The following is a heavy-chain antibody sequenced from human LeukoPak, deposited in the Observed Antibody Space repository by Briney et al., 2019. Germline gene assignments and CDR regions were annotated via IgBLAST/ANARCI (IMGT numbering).Heavy chain of an antibody. Sequence: ASVKVSCKASGYTFTNYGITWVRQAPGQGLEWMGWISPNNGDTNYAQRLQGRVTMTTDTSTSTAYMELRSLRSDDTAVYYCARDWLTSNYYDSSGYYYYFDYWGQGTLVTVSS. CDR1: GYTFTNYG. CDR2: ISPNNGDT. CDR3: ARDWLTSNYYDSSGYYYYFDY. J-gene: IGHJ4*02. D-gene: IGHD3-22*01. V-gene: IGHV1-18*01.